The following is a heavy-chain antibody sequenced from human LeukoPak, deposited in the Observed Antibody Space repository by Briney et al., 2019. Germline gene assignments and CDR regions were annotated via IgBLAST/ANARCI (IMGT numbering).Heavy chain of an antibody. CDR2: ISDSGGNT. J-gene: IGHJ3*01. Sequence: GGTLGLSCATSGFTFSIYGMSWVRQAPGKGLEWVSAISDSGGNTYYADSVKGRFTISRDNAKNTLYLQMNSLRAEDTAVYYCAKVELLLEINVGVSHLDSWGQGTMVTVSS. V-gene: IGHV3-23*01. D-gene: IGHD2-15*01. CDR3: AKVELLLEINVGVSHLDS. CDR1: GFTFSIYG.